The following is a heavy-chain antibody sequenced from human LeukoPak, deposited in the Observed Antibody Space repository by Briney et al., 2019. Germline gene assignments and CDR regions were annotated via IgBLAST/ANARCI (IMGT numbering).Heavy chain of an antibody. CDR2: IIPIFGTT. CDR3: AKDDGSATMGFDS. Sequence: ASVKVSCKASGGTFSSYAFSWVRQAPGQGLEWMGGIIPIFGTTNYAEQFQGRVTITTDESTSTAYLDLSSLRSEDTGVYYCAKDDGSATMGFDSWGQGTLVSVSS. V-gene: IGHV1-69*05. CDR1: GGTFSSYA. D-gene: IGHD1-26*01. J-gene: IGHJ5*01.